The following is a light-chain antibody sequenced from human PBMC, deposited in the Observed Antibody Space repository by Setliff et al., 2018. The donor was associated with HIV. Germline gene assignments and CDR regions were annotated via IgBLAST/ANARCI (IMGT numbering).Light chain of an antibody. J-gene: IGLJ1*01. CDR1: SSDIGSDNS. V-gene: IGLV2-18*02. Sequence: QSALAQPPSVSGSPGQSVTISCTGTSSDIGSDNSVSWYQQSPGTAPKLMIYEVNNRPSGVPDRFSGSKSGNTASLTISGLQAEDEADYYCCSYAGTYIFYVFGTGTKVTVL. CDR2: EVN. CDR3: CSYAGTYIFYV.